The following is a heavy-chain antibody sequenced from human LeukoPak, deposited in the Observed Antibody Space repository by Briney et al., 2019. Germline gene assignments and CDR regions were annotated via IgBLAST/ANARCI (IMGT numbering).Heavy chain of an antibody. CDR3: AKEWIQLWSTDY. CDR2: ISGSGGST. V-gene: IGHV3-23*01. J-gene: IGHJ4*02. D-gene: IGHD5-18*01. Sequence: PGGSLRLSCAASGFTFGSYAMNWVRQAPGKGLEWVSTISGSGGSTYYADSVKGRFTISRDNSKNTLYLQMNSLGAEDTAVYYCAKEWIQLWSTDYWGQGTLVTVSS. CDR1: GFTFGSYA.